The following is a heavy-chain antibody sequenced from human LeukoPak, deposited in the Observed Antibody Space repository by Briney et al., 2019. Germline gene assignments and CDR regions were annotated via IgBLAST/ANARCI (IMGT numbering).Heavy chain of an antibody. J-gene: IGHJ4*02. CDR3: ARGTALTKNFDY. CDR1: GGSISSSSYY. V-gene: IGHV4-39*01. CDR2: IYYSGST. Sequence: SETLSLTCTVSGGSISSSSYYWGWICQPPGKGLEWIGSIYYSGSTYYNPSLKSRVTISVDTSKNQFSLKLSSVTAADTAVYYCARGTALTKNFDYWGQGTLVTVSS. D-gene: IGHD1-14*01.